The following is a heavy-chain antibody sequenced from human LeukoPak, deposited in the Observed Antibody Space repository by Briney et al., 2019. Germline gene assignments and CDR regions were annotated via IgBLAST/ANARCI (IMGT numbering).Heavy chain of an antibody. V-gene: IGHV4-30-4*01. CDR2: IYYSGST. CDR1: GGSISSGDYS. Sequence: PSQTLSLTCTVSGGSISSGDYSWSWIRQPPGKGLEWIGYIYYSGSTYYNPSLKSRVTISVDTSKNQFSLKLSSVTAADTAVYYCARFEDYSYYYGMDVWGQGTTVTVSS. J-gene: IGHJ6*02. D-gene: IGHD3-9*01. CDR3: ARFEDYSYYYGMDV.